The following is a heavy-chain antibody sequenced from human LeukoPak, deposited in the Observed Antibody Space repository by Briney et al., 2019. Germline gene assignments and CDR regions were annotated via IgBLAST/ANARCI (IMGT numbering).Heavy chain of an antibody. J-gene: IGHJ3*02. CDR2: INTNTGNP. V-gene: IGHV7-4-1*02. D-gene: IGHD6-19*01. CDR1: GYTFTSYA. CDR3: ARPPLEGWHDDAFDI. Sequence: ASVKVSCKASGYTFTSYAMNWVRQAPGQGLEWMGWINTNTGNPTYAQGFTGRFVFSLDTSVSTAYLQISSLKAEDTAVYYCARPPLEGWHDDAFDIWGQGTMVTVSS.